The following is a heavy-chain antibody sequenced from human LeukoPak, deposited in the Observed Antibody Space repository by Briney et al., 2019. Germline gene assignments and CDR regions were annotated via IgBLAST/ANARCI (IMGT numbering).Heavy chain of an antibody. D-gene: IGHD3-3*01. Sequence: SETLSLTCTVSGGSISSHYWSWIRQPPGKGLEWIGYIYYSGSTNYNPSLKSRVTISVDTSKNQFSLKLSSVTAADTAVYYCARGTSYYDFWSGYSRPINWFDPWGQGTLVTVSS. CDR2: IYYSGST. J-gene: IGHJ5*02. CDR1: GGSISSHY. CDR3: ARGTSYYDFWSGYSRPINWFDP. V-gene: IGHV4-59*11.